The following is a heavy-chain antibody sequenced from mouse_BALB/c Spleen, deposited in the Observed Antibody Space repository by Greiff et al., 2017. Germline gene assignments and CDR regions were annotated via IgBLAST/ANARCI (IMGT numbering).Heavy chain of an antibody. D-gene: IGHD1-1*01. Sequence: EVKLVESGGGLVKPGGSLKLSCAASGFTFSSYTMSWVRQTPEKRLEWVATISSGGSYTYYPDSVKGRFTISRDNAKNTLYLQMSSLKSEDTAMYYCTRDYGSSNYAMDYWGQGTSVTVSS. CDR1: GFTFSSYT. CDR3: TRDYGSSNYAMDY. CDR2: ISSGGSYT. J-gene: IGHJ4*01. V-gene: IGHV5-6-4*01.